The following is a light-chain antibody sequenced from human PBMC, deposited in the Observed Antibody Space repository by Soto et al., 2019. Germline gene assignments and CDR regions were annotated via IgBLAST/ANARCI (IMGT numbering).Light chain of an antibody. CDR1: QSLSSNF. CDR3: QQYENSPIT. V-gene: IGKV3-20*01. Sequence: EIVLTQSPGILSLSPGERASLSCGASQSLSSNFLAWYQQKPGQAPRLLIYGASSRPTGIPDRFSGTGSETDFTLTINRLEPEDFAVYYCQQYENSPITFGQGTRLEIK. CDR2: GAS. J-gene: IGKJ5*01.